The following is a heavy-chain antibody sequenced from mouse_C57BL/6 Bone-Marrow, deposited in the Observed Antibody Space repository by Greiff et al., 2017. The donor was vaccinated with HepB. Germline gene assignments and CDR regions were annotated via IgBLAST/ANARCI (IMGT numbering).Heavy chain of an antibody. Sequence: VQLQQSGGGLVKPGGSLKLSCAASGFTFSSYAMSWVRQTPEKRLEWVATISDGGSYTYYPDNVKGRFTISRDNAKNNLYLQMSHLKSEDTAMYYCARGGIIQDYWGQGTTLTVSS. CDR2: ISDGGSYT. CDR1: GFTFSSYA. CDR3: ARGGIIQDY. V-gene: IGHV5-4*01. J-gene: IGHJ2*01. D-gene: IGHD1-1*01.